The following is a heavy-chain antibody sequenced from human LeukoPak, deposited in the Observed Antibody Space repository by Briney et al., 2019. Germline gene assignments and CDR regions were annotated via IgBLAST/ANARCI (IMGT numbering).Heavy chain of an antibody. Sequence: GGSLRLSCAASGFTFSSYAMSWVRQAPGKGLEWVSGISWNSGSIGYADSVKGRFTISRDNAKNSLYLQMNSLRAEDTALYYCAKDTRWGGAFDIWGQGTMVTVSS. D-gene: IGHD3-10*01. CDR1: GFTFSSYA. CDR3: AKDTRWGGAFDI. V-gene: IGHV3-9*01. J-gene: IGHJ3*02. CDR2: ISWNSGSI.